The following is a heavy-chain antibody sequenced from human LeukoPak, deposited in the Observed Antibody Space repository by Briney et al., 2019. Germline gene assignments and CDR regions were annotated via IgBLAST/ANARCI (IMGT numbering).Heavy chain of an antibody. CDR3: ARDQLRGYSSSWYRGASDY. CDR2: INDDGTST. D-gene: IGHD6-13*01. J-gene: IGHJ4*02. V-gene: IGHV3-74*01. CDR1: GFTLVSPW. Sequence: GGSLRLSCAVSGFTLVSPWMHWVRQTPGKGLVWVSRINDDGTSTSYADSVKGRFIISRDNAKNSLYLQMNSLRAEDTAVYYCARDQLRGYSSSWYRGASDYWGQGTLVTVSS.